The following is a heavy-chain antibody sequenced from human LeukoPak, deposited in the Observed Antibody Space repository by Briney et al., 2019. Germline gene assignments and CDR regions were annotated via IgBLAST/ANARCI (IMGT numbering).Heavy chain of an antibody. Sequence: GESLKISCKGSGYSFSSYWIGRVRQMPGKGLEWMGIIYPGDSGTRYSPSFQGLVTISADKSMDTAYLQWSSLKTSDSALYYCARHHSYSSSWYAPDYWGQGTLVTVSS. V-gene: IGHV5-51*01. CDR3: ARHHSYSSSWYAPDY. CDR1: GYSFSSYW. J-gene: IGHJ4*02. D-gene: IGHD6-13*01. CDR2: IYPGDSGT.